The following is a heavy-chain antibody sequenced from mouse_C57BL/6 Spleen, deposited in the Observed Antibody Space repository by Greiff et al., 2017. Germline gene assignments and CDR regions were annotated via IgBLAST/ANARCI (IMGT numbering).Heavy chain of an antibody. Sequence: EVQLVESGGGLVQPGGSLKLSCAASGFTFSDYYMYWVRQTPEKRLEWVAYISNGGGSTYYPDTVKGRFTISRDNAKNTLYLQMSRLKSEDTAMYYCARHDDPFAYWGQGTLVTVSA. CDR3: ARHDDPFAY. D-gene: IGHD2-3*01. CDR2: ISNGGGST. CDR1: GFTFSDYY. V-gene: IGHV5-12*01. J-gene: IGHJ3*01.